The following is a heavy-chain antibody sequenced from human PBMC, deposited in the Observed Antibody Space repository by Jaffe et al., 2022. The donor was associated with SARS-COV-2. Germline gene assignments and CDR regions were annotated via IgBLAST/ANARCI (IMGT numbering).Heavy chain of an antibody. CDR2: IKSKTDGGTA. V-gene: IGHV3-15*01. D-gene: IGHD4-4*01. CDR3: HRPDYRYHYYYGMDV. J-gene: IGHJ6*02. Sequence: EVQLVESGGGLVKPGESLRLSCEASGFTFSNAWMNWVRQAPGKGLEWVGQIKSKTDGGTADYAAPVKGRFTISRDDSKNTLYLQMNSLKIDDTAVYYCHRPDYRYHYYYGMDVWGQGTTVTVSS. CDR1: GFTFSNAW.